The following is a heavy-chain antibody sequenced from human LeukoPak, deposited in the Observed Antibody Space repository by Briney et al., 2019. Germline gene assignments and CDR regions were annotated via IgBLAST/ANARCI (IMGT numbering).Heavy chain of an antibody. D-gene: IGHD6-19*01. Sequence: ASVKVSCKVSGYTFTGYYMHWVRPAPGQGLEWMGWINPNSGGTNYAQKFQGRVTMTRDTSISTAYMELSRLRSDDTAVYYCARVPSAAVARIYDYWGQGTLVTVSS. CDR3: ARVPSAAVARIYDY. CDR2: INPNSGGT. CDR1: GYTFTGYY. J-gene: IGHJ4*02. V-gene: IGHV1-2*02.